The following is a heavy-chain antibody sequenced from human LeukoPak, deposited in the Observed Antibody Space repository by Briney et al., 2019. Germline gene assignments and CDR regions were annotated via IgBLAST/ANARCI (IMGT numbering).Heavy chain of an antibody. CDR1: GFSFSHYG. V-gene: IGHV3-30*02. CDR2: IRYDGIIK. D-gene: IGHD3-9*01. CDR3: AKKDATFETIDY. Sequence: GGSLRLSCAASGFSFSHYGMHWVRQAPGKGLDWVAFIRYDGIIKNYADSVEGRFTISRDNSKNTLYLQMNSLSLEDTAVYFWAKKDATFETIDYWGQGPLVIV. J-gene: IGHJ4*02.